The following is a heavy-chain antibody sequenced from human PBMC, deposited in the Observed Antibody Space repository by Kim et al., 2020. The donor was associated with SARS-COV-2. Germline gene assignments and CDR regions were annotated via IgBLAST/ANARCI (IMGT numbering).Heavy chain of an antibody. J-gene: IGHJ3*02. V-gene: IGHV1-2*02. D-gene: IGHD2-2*01. CDR2: INPNSGGT. CDR3: AKLEEIAVVPAAYDAFGI. CDR1: GYTFTADF. Sequence: ASVKVSCKASGYTFTADFMHWVRQAPGQGLEWMGWINPNSGGTNYAQKFQGRVTMTRDTSISTAYMDLRNLGPDDTAIYYCAKLEEIAVVPAAYDAFGIW.